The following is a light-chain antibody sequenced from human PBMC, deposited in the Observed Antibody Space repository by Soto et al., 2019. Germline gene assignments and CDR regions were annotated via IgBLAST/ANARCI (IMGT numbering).Light chain of an antibody. V-gene: IGKV3-11*01. CDR1: QSINTY. CDR2: DAS. Sequence: EIVLTQSPATLSLSPGERATLSCRASQSINTYLAWYQQKPGQAPRLLIYDASSRVTGIPVRFRGSGSRTDSTLTISSLEPEDFAVYFCQQRANSITFGQGTRLEIK. CDR3: QQRANSIT. J-gene: IGKJ5*01.